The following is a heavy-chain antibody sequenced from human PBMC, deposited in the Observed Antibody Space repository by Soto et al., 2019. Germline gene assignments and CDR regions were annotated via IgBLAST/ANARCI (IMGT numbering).Heavy chain of an antibody. CDR2: ISYDGSNK. CDR1: GFTFSSYA. D-gene: IGHD5-18*01. CDR3: AREAPYTAMVQLPTDY. V-gene: IGHV3-30-3*01. Sequence: PGGSLRLSCAASGFTFSSYAMHWVRQAPGKGLEWVAVISYDGSNKYYADSVKGRFTISGDNSKNTLYLQMNSLRAEDTAVYYCAREAPYTAMVQLPTDYWGQGTLVTVAS. J-gene: IGHJ4*02.